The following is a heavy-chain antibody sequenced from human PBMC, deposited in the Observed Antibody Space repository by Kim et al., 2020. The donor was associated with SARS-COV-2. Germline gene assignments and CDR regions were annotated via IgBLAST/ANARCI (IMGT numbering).Heavy chain of an antibody. D-gene: IGHD3-9*01. Sequence: GGSLRLSCAASGFTFSSYGMHWVRQAPGKGLEWVAAIWYDGSNQYYADSVKGRFTISRDNSKNTLYLQMNSLRAEDTAVYYCARDYDIVTGYYFDYWGQGTLVTVSS. CDR2: IWYDGSNQ. V-gene: IGHV3-33*01. CDR1: GFTFSSYG. CDR3: ARDYDIVTGYYFDY. J-gene: IGHJ4*02.